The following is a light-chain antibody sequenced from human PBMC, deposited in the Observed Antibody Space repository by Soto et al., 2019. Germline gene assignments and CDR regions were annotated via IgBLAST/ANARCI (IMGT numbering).Light chain of an antibody. CDR1: SSDVGDYNY. CDR3: SSFTISSTLV. V-gene: IGLV2-14*01. CDR2: EVS. Sequence: QSVLTQPASVSGSPGQSITISCTGTSSDVGDYNYVSWYQHHPGKAPKLMISEVSNRPSWVSHRFSGSKSGNTASLTISGLQSEDEADYYCSSFTISSTLVFGGGTKVTVL. J-gene: IGLJ3*02.